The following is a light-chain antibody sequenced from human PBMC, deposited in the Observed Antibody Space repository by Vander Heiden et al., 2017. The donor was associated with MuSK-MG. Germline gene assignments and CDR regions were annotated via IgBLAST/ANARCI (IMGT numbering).Light chain of an antibody. CDR1: QSISSY. J-gene: IGKJ4*01. CDR2: AAS. V-gene: IGKV1-39*01. Sequence: DIQMTQSPSPLSASVGDRVTITCRASQSISSYLNWYQQKPGKAPKLLIYAASSLQSGVPSRFSGSGSGTDFTLTISSLQPDDFATYYCQQNYGKPLTFGGGTKVEIK. CDR3: QQNYGKPLT.